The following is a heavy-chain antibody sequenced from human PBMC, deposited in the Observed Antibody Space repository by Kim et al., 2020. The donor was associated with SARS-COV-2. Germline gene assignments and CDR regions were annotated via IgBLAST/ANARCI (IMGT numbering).Heavy chain of an antibody. Sequence: GESLKISCKGSGYSFTSYWIGWVRQMPGKGLEWMGIIYPGDSDTRYSPSFQGQVTISADKSISTAYLQWSSLQASDTAMDYCARHSSGSYYGFAWFDPWGQGTLVTVSS. J-gene: IGHJ5*02. V-gene: IGHV5-51*01. CDR3: ARHSSGSYYGFAWFDP. CDR2: IYPGDSDT. D-gene: IGHD1-26*01. CDR1: GYSFTSYW.